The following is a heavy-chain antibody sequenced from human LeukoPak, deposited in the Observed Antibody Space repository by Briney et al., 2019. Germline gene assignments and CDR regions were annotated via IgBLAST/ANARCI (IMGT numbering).Heavy chain of an antibody. CDR2: IYTSGST. V-gene: IGHV4-61*02. Sequence: SETLSLTCTVSGGSISSSSYYWSWIRQPAGKGLEWIGRIYTSGSTNYNPSLKSRVTMSVDTSKNQFSLKLSSVTAADTAVYYCARAGLDDSSGYYPWYFDYWGQGTLVTVSS. D-gene: IGHD3-22*01. CDR1: GGSISSSSYY. J-gene: IGHJ4*02. CDR3: ARAGLDDSSGYYPWYFDY.